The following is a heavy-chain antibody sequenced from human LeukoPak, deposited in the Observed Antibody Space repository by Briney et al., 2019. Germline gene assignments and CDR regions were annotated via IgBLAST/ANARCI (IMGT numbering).Heavy chain of an antibody. D-gene: IGHD3-10*01. CDR2: IYYSGST. Sequence: SETLSLTCTVSGGSIRSYYWSWIRQPPGQGLEWIGYIYYSGSTNYNPSLKSRVTISLDTSKNQFSLKLSSVTAADTAVYYCASGYLWFGEFDYWGQGTLVTVSS. J-gene: IGHJ4*02. CDR1: GGSIRSYY. V-gene: IGHV4-59*01. CDR3: ASGYLWFGEFDY.